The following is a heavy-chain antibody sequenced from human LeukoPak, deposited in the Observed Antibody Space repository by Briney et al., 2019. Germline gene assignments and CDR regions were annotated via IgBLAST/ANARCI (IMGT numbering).Heavy chain of an antibody. CDR3: AREGGSGSYYNWFDP. CDR1: GGSISNYH. V-gene: IGHV4-4*07. Sequence: SETLSLTCTISGGSISNYHWSWLRQPVGKGLEWIGRIYFSGSTNYNPSLKSRITMSVDTSKNHFSLKLSSVTAADTAVYYCAREGGSGSYYNWFDPWGQGTLVTVSS. J-gene: IGHJ5*02. CDR2: IYFSGST. D-gene: IGHD3-10*01.